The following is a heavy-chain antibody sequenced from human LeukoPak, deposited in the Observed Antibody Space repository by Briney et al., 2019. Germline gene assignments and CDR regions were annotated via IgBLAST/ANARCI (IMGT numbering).Heavy chain of an antibody. CDR3: AKYSGYYSFDY. D-gene: IGHD3-22*01. V-gene: IGHV3-30*18. Sequence: GGSLRLSCAASGFTFSSYAMHWVRQAPGKGLEWVAVISYDGSNKYYADSVKGRFTISRDNSKNTLYLQMNSLRAEDTAVYYCAKYSGYYSFDYWGQGTLVTVSS. J-gene: IGHJ4*02. CDR1: GFTFSSYA. CDR2: ISYDGSNK.